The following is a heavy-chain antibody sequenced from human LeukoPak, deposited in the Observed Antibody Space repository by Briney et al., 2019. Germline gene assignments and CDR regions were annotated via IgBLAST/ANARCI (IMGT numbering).Heavy chain of an antibody. CDR2: IYYSGST. D-gene: IGHD3-3*01. V-gene: IGHV4-31*03. CDR3: ARRDFWSCYHY. J-gene: IGHJ4*02. CDR1: GGSISSGGYY. Sequence: SETLSLTCTVSGGSISSGGYYWSWIRQHPGKGLEWIGYIYYSGSTYYNPSLKSRVTISVDTSKNQFSLKLSSVTAADMAVYYCARRDFWSCYHYWGQGTLVTVSS.